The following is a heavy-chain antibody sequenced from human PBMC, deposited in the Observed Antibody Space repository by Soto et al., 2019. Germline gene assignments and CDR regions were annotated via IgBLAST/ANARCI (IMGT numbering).Heavy chain of an antibody. D-gene: IGHD3-22*01. CDR2: VHHSGNT. CDR3: ARGYYDSTGQSNTFDI. CDR1: GASISSSY. Sequence: PSETLSLTCTVSGASISSSYWSWLRQSPGKGLEWIGYVHHSGNTNYNPSLKSRVTISVDTSRNQFSVKLRSVTAADTGVYYCARGYYDSTGQSNTFDIWGQGTMVTLS. V-gene: IGHV4-59*01. J-gene: IGHJ3*02.